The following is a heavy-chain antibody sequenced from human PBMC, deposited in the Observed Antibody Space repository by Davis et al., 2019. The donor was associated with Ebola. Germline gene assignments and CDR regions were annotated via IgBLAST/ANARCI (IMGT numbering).Heavy chain of an antibody. CDR1: GFTFSSYA. J-gene: IGHJ4*02. V-gene: IGHV3-64D*06. CDR3: VKDRFTVVVVHGGFDY. D-gene: IGHD2-15*01. Sequence: GGSLRLSCSASGFTFSSYAMHWVRQAPGKGLESVSRISTNGETTYYADSVKGRFTISRDNSKDTLYLHMRSLTTEDTAVYYCVKDRFTVVVVHGGFDYWGQGTLVTVSS. CDR2: ISTNGETT.